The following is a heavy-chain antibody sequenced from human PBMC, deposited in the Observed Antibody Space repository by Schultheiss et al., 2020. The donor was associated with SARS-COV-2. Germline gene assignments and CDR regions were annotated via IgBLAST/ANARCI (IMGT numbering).Heavy chain of an antibody. J-gene: IGHJ6*02. CDR1: GGSFTAYY. Sequence: SETLSLTCGVDGGSFTAYYWAWIRQPPGKGLEWIGEINHSGNTYYNPSLKSRVTISIDTSKNQFSLNLTSVTAADTAVYYGARGRTRAFAVVKNGLDVWGQGTTVTVSS. CDR2: INHSGNT. D-gene: IGHD3-3*01. CDR3: ARGRTRAFAVVKNGLDV. V-gene: IGHV4-34*01.